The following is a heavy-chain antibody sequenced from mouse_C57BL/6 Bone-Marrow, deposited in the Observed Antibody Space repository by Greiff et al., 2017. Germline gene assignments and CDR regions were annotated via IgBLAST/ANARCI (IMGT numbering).Heavy chain of an antibody. CDR2: IDPSDSET. D-gene: IGHD3-2*02. J-gene: IGHJ3*01. V-gene: IGHV1-52*01. CDR1: GYTFTSYW. CDR3: ARREGSGYWFAY. Sequence: VKLQQPGAELVRPGSSVKLSCKASGYTFTSYWMHWVKQRPIQGLEWIGNIDPSDSETHYNQKFKDKATLTVDKSSSTACMQLSSLTSEDSAVYYCARREGSGYWFAYWGQGTLVTVSA.